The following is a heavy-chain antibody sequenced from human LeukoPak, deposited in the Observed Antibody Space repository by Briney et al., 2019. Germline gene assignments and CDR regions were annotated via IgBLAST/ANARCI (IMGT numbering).Heavy chain of an antibody. CDR2: ISSSSSTI. Sequence: AGGSLRLSCAASGFTFSSYSMNWVRQAPGKGLEWVSYISSSSSTIYCADSVKGRFTISRDNAKNSLYLQMNSLRAEDTAVYYCARGPEGLRFLEWLTGYWGQGTLVTVSS. J-gene: IGHJ4*02. D-gene: IGHD3-3*01. V-gene: IGHV3-48*01. CDR1: GFTFSSYS. CDR3: ARGPEGLRFLEWLTGY.